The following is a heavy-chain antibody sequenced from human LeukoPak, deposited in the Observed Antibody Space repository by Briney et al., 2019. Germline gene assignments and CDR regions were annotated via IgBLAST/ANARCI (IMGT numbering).Heavy chain of an antibody. CDR1: GFTFSGYS. CDR2: ITLSSSSI. CDR3: ARLWFGELFIYFDY. J-gene: IGHJ4*02. V-gene: IGHV3-21*04. Sequence: GGSLRLSCAASGFTFSGYSMSWVRQAPGKGLEWVSSITLSSSSIYYADSVKGRFTISRDNAKNSLYLQMNSLRAEDTAVYYCARLWFGELFIYFDYWGQGTLVTVSS. D-gene: IGHD3-10*01.